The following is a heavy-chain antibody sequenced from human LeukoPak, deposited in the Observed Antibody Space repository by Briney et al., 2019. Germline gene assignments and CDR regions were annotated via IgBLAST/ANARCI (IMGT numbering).Heavy chain of an antibody. V-gene: IGHV3-21*01. CDR3: ARDVRVVVPAALDYYYGMDV. CDR1: GFTFSSYS. J-gene: IGHJ6*04. D-gene: IGHD2-2*01. Sequence: GGSLRLSCAASGFTFSSYSMNWVRQAPGKGLEWVSSISSSSSYIYYADSVKGRFTISRDNAKNSLYLQMNSLRAEDTAVYYCARDVRVVVPAALDYYYGMDVWGKGTTVTVSS. CDR2: ISSSSSYI.